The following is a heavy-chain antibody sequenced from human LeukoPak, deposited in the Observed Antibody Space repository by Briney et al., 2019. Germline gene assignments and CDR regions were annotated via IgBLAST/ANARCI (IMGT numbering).Heavy chain of an antibody. CDR2: IRYDGSNK. V-gene: IGHV3-30*02. D-gene: IGHD5-18*01. CDR3: AKEYSYGTEFDY. J-gene: IGHJ4*02. CDR1: GFTFSSYG. Sequence: GGSPRLSCAASGFTFSSYGMHWVRQAPGKGLEWVAFIRYDGSNKYYADSVKGRFTISRDNSKNTPYLQMNSLRAEDTAVYYCAKEYSYGTEFDYWGQGTLVTVSS.